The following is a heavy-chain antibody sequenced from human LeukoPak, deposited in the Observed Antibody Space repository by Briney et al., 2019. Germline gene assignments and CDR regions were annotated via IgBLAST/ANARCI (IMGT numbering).Heavy chain of an antibody. CDR3: ARSQYSSSWYAEGFDP. D-gene: IGHD6-13*01. CDR1: GDSVSSNSAA. V-gene: IGHV6-1*01. CDR2: TYYRSKWYN. J-gene: IGHJ5*02. Sequence: SQTLSLTCAISGDSVSSNSAAWNWIRQSPSRGLEWLGRTYYRSKWYNDYAVSVKSRITINPDTSKNQFSLQLNSVTPEDTAVYYCARSQYSSSWYAEGFDPWGQGTLVTVSS.